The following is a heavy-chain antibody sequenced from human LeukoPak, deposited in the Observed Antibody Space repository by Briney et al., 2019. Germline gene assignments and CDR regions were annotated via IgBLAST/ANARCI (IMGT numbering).Heavy chain of an antibody. CDR1: GFTFSSYE. J-gene: IGHJ4*03. Sequence: GGSLRLSCAASGFTFSSYEMNWVRQAPGKGLEWVSYISSSGSTIYYADSVKGRFSISRDNAKNSLYLQMNSLRAEDTAVYYCARALTGPSGTYYFDYWGKGTTVTVSS. D-gene: IGHD1-26*01. CDR2: ISSSGSTI. CDR3: ARALTGPSGTYYFDY. V-gene: IGHV3-48*03.